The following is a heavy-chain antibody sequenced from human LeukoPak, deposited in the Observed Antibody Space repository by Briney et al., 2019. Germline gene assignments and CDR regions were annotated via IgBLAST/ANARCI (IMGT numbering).Heavy chain of an antibody. CDR1: GFTFSSYD. CDR3: AKSHRQNYFDY. V-gene: IGHV3-23*01. Sequence: PRGSLRLSCAVSGFTFSSYDMSWVRQAPGKGLEWISVISGSGGIAYYADSVKGRFSISKDNSRNTLFLHMNSLRAEDTAAYYCAKSHRQNYFDYWGQGTLVTVSS. CDR2: ISGSGGIA. J-gene: IGHJ4*02.